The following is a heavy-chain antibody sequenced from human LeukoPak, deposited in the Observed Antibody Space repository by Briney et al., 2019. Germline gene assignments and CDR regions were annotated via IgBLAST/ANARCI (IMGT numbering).Heavy chain of an antibody. D-gene: IGHD6-13*01. Sequence: PVKVSCKASGFTFTSSAMQWVRQARGQRLEWIGWIVVGSGNTNYAQKFQERVTITRDMSTSTAYMELSSLSTEDTAVYYCAAGDIAAAGTVPWGQGTLVTVSS. CDR2: IVVGSGNT. J-gene: IGHJ5*02. CDR1: GFTFTSSA. V-gene: IGHV1-58*02. CDR3: AAGDIAAAGTVP.